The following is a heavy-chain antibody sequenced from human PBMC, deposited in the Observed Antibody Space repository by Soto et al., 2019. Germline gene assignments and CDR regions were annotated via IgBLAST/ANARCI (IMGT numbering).Heavy chain of an antibody. CDR1: SGSISSSNW. Sequence: SETLSLTCAVSSGSISSSNWWSWVRQPPGKGLEWIGEIYHSGSTNYNPSLKSRVTISVDKSKNQFSLKLSSVTAADTAVYYCARAPTIAVAGHDAFDICGQGTMVTVSS. J-gene: IGHJ3*02. V-gene: IGHV4-4*02. CDR3: ARAPTIAVAGHDAFDI. CDR2: IYHSGST. D-gene: IGHD6-19*01.